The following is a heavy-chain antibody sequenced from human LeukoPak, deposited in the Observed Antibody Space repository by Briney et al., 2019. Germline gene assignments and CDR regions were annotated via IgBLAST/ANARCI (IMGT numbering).Heavy chain of an antibody. D-gene: IGHD6-19*01. J-gene: IGHJ4*02. V-gene: IGHV4-4*08. Sequence: SETLSLTCTVSGGSISGYYWNWIRQPPGKGLEWIGYVHYSGSTNYNPSLKSRVTISVDTSKNQFSLKLSSVTAADTAVYYCARDHSSGWPKTYYFDYWGQGTLVTVSS. CDR1: GGSISGYY. CDR3: ARDHSSGWPKTYYFDY. CDR2: VHYSGST.